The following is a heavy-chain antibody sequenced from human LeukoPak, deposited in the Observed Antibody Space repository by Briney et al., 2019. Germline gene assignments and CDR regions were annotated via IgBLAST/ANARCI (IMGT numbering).Heavy chain of an antibody. CDR2: IYASGST. CDR3: ARGVPGWSGTSGYYYMDV. CDR1: GGSIRSYY. Sequence: SETLSLTCSVSGGSIRSYYWNWMRQSPGKGLEWIGYIYASGSTNYNPSLKSRVTISVDTSKNQFSLRLSSVTAADTAVYYCARGVPGWSGTSGYYYMDVWGRGTTVTVSS. J-gene: IGHJ6*03. D-gene: IGHD3/OR15-3a*01. V-gene: IGHV4-4*09.